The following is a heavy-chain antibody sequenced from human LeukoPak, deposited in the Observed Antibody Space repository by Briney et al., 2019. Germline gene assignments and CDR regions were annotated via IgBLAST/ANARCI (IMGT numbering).Heavy chain of an antibody. V-gene: IGHV3-23*01. CDR1: GFTFSSYA. D-gene: IGHD3-3*01. CDR3: AKDRAVTSDGNYVVY. CDR2: ISGSGGST. J-gene: IGHJ4*02. Sequence: TGGSLRLSCAASGFTFSSYAMSWVRQAPGKGLEWVSAISGSGGSTYYADSVKGRFTISRDNSKNTLYLQMNSLRAEDTAVYYCAKDRAVTSDGNYVVYWGQGTLVTVSS.